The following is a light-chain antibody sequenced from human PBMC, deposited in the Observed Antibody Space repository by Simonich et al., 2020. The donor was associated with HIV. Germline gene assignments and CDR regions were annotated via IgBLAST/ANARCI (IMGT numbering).Light chain of an antibody. J-gene: IGKJ2*01. Sequence: DIVMTQSPESLAVSLGERATINCKASQNFVSSSNNKNYLAWYQQKPGQPPKLLIYWSSTRESGVPDRFSGSVSGTDFTLTISSLQSEDVAVYYCQQSYSTPYTFGQGTKLEIK. CDR1: QNFVSSSNNKNY. CDR3: QQSYSTPYT. CDR2: WSS. V-gene: IGKV4-1*01.